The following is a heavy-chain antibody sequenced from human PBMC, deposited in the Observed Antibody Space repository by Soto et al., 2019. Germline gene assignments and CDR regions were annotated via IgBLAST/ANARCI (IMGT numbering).Heavy chain of an antibody. Sequence: SVKVSCKVSGYTLTELSMHWVRQAHGKGLEWMGGFDPEDGETIYAQKFQGRVTMTEDTSTDTAYMELSSLRSEDTAVYYCATGPDYYDSSGYPTPFDYWGQGTLVTVSS. CDR1: GYTLTELS. D-gene: IGHD3-22*01. CDR2: FDPEDGET. V-gene: IGHV1-24*01. J-gene: IGHJ4*02. CDR3: ATGPDYYDSSGYPTPFDY.